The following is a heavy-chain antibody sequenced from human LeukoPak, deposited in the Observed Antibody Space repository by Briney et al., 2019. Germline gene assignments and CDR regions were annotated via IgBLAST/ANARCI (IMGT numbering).Heavy chain of an antibody. J-gene: IGHJ4*02. CDR1: GYTFNAYY. Sequence: ASVKVSCKASGYTFNAYYMHWVRQAPGQGLEWMGWINPNSGGSNYAQKFQGRVTMTSDTSINTAYMELSRLISDDTAVYYCAGDGYNSRRFFDYWGQGTLVTVSS. CDR2: INPNSGGS. V-gene: IGHV1-2*02. D-gene: IGHD5-24*01. CDR3: AGDGYNSRRFFDY.